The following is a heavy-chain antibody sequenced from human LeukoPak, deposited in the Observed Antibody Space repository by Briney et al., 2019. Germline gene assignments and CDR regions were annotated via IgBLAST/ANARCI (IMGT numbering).Heavy chain of an antibody. CDR1: EFTFSRYA. CDR3: VKGGGNSRPYFFDY. J-gene: IGHJ4*02. D-gene: IGHD4-23*01. V-gene: IGHV3-NL1*01. Sequence: GGSLRLSCSASEFTFSRYAMHWVRQAPGKGLEYVSGISSNEDSVKGRFTISRDNSKNTLCLQMSSLRAEDTAVYYCVKGGGNSRPYFFDYWGQGTLITVSS. CDR2: ISSNE.